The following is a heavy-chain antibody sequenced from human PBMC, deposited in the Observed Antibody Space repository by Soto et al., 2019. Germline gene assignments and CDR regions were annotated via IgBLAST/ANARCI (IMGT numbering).Heavy chain of an antibody. Sequence: QVQLQESGPGLVKPSETLSLSCTVSGGSFSPNYWAWIRQPPGKGLEWIGYIYYAGTTTYNPSLKIRGAISLEPSKSQFSLTLTSVTPSDTAVYFCARLGAYYQSLDPWGQGALVTVSS. D-gene: IGHD2-21*01. V-gene: IGHV4-59*08. CDR2: IYYAGTT. J-gene: IGHJ5*02. CDR1: GGSFSPNY. CDR3: ARLGAYYQSLDP.